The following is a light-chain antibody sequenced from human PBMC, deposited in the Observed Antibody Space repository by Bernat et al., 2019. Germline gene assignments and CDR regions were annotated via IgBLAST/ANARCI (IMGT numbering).Light chain of an antibody. CDR1: QSLLHSDGKTY. V-gene: IGKV2D-29*01. CDR2: DVS. J-gene: IGKJ2*01. CDR3: MQSVQLPRT. Sequence: DIVMTQSPLSLPVTPGQPASISCKSSQSLLHSDGKTYLYWYLQKPGKPPQLLIYDVSNRFSGVPDRFSGSGSGTDFTLKISRVEAGDIGVYYCMQSVQLPRTFGQGTKLEIK.